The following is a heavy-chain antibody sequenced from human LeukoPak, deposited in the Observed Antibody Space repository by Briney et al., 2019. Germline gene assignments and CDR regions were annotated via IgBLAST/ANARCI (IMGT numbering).Heavy chain of an antibody. CDR1: GGSISSYY. D-gene: IGHD4-17*01. CDR2: IYYSGCT. Sequence: SETLSLTCTVSGGSISSYYWSWIREPPGKGLEWIGYIYYSGCTNYNPSLKSRVTISVDTSKNQFSLKLSSVTAADTAVYYCARGRSTADYWGQGTLVTVSS. V-gene: IGHV4-59*08. CDR3: ARGRSTADY. J-gene: IGHJ4*02.